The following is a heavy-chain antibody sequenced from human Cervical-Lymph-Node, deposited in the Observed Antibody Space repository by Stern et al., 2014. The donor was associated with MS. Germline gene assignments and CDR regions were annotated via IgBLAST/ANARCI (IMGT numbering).Heavy chain of an antibody. CDR1: GFTFAHYA. CDR2: ISWYSGNI. J-gene: IGHJ6*02. CDR3: PTFYGPEAYGMAV. D-gene: IGHD2/OR15-2a*01. Sequence: EVQLVESGGGLVQPGMSLRLSCAASGFTFAHYAMHWVRQAPGKGLEWVSGISWYSGNIDYADAVKGRFTISRDNAKSSLYLQMNSLRGEDTALYYCPTFYGPEAYGMAVWGQGTTVTVAS. V-gene: IGHV3-9*01.